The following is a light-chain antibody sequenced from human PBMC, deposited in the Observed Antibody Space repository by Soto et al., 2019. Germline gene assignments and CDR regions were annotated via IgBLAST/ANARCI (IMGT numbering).Light chain of an antibody. CDR2: DAS. CDR3: KQYKRLPLT. Sequence: DIQMTQSPASLSASVGDRVTITCQASQDISNFLNWYRQKPGEAPNLLIYDASTLETGVPLRFSGSGYGSYLSFTISRLHPEDGATYSCKQYKRLPLTFGGGTKGEIK. V-gene: IGKV1-33*01. J-gene: IGKJ4*01. CDR1: QDISNF.